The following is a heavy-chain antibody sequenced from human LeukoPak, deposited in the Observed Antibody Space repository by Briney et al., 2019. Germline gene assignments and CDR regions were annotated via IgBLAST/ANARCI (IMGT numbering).Heavy chain of an antibody. D-gene: IGHD3-10*01. Sequence: PSGTLSLTCAVSGGSISSSNWWSWVRQPPGKGLEWIGEIYHSGSTNYNPSLKSRVTMSVDTSKNQFSLKVSSVTAADTAVYYCARVFDSGSQAYFYYMDVWGKGTTVTISS. CDR3: ARVFDSGSQAYFYYMDV. CDR2: IYHSGST. V-gene: IGHV4-4*02. J-gene: IGHJ6*03. CDR1: GGSISSSNW.